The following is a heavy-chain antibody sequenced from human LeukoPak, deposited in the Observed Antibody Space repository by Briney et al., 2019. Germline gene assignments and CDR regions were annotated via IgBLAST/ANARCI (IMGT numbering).Heavy chain of an antibody. J-gene: IGHJ5*02. CDR3: AKDVWWSVS. V-gene: IGHV3-23*01. CDR1: GFTFSNHA. Sequence: GGSLRLSCVVSGFTFSNHAMTWVRQAPGKGLEWVSAISASGVDTFYAPSVKGRFTISRDNSKNTLYLQINSLRAEDTAIYYCAKDVWWSVSWGQGTLVTVSS. CDR2: ISASGVDT. D-gene: IGHD2-8*02.